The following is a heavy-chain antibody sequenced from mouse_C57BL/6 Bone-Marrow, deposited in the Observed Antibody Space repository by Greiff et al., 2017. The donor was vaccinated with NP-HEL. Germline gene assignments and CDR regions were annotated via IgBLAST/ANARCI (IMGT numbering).Heavy chain of an antibody. V-gene: IGHV1-64*01. CDR1: GYTFTSYW. J-gene: IGHJ3*01. CDR2: IHPNSGST. Sequence: VQLQQPGAELVKPGASVKLSCKASGYTFTSYWMHWVKQRPGQGLEWIGMIHPNSGSTNYNEKFKSKATLTVDKSSSTAYMQLSSLTSEDSAVYYCAREGIYYDYDDLRFAYWGQGTLVTVSA. D-gene: IGHD2-4*01. CDR3: AREGIYYDYDDLRFAY.